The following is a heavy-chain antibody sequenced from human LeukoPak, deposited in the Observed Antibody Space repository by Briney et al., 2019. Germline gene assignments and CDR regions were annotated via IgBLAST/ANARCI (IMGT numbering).Heavy chain of an antibody. Sequence: SETLSLTCAVSGGSISSSNWWSWVRQPPGKGLEWIGEIYHSGSTNYNPSLKSRVTISVDKSKNQFSLKLSSVTAADTAVYYCASSSTLYGNPFDIWGQGTMVTVSS. J-gene: IGHJ3*02. CDR1: GGSISSSNW. CDR2: IYHSGST. CDR3: ASSSTLYGNPFDI. V-gene: IGHV4-4*02. D-gene: IGHD4-17*01.